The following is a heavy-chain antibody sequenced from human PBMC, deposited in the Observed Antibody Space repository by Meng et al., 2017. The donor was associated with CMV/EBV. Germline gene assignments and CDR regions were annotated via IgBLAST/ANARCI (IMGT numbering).Heavy chain of an antibody. CDR3: AREGHYYGSGSYYKVFDY. V-gene: IGHV3-53*05. D-gene: IGHD3-10*01. J-gene: IGHJ4*02. CDR1: FNGNRKY. CDR2: IYSGGST. Sequence: FNGNRKYESWVRQAPGKGLEWVSVIYSGGSTYYADSVKGRFTISRDNSKNTLYLQMNSLRAEDTAVYYCAREGHYYGSGSYYKVFDYWGQGTLVTVSS.